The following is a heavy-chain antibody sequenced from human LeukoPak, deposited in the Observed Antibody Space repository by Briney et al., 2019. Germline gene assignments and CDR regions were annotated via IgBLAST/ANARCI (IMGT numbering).Heavy chain of an antibody. CDR1: GVLSSLES. Sequence: GGSLIPSCGASGVLSSLESMIGVRQAPGKGLEWVSSISSSSSYIYYADSVKGRFTISRDNAKNSLYLQMNSLRADDTAVYYCARPDEQELVRDAFDIWGQGTMVTVSS. CDR3: ARPDEQELVRDAFDI. CDR2: ISSSSSYI. V-gene: IGHV3-21*01. J-gene: IGHJ3*02. D-gene: IGHD6-13*01.